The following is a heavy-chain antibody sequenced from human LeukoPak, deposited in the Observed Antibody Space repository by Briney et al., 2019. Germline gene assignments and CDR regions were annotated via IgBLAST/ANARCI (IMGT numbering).Heavy chain of an antibody. J-gene: IGHJ4*02. Sequence: GGSLRLSCAASGFTFSSYDMHWVRQATGKGLEWVAGINWNGGSTSYADSVKGRFTISRDTAKNSLYLQMNSLRAEDTALYYCARLKAAAGSNFDYWGQGTLVTVSS. CDR2: INWNGGST. D-gene: IGHD6-13*01. V-gene: IGHV3-20*04. CDR3: ARLKAAAGSNFDY. CDR1: GFTFSSYD.